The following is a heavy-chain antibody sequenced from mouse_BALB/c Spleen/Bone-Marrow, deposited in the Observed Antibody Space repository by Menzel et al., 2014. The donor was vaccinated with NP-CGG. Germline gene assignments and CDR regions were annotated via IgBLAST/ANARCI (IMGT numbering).Heavy chain of an antibody. D-gene: IGHD4-1*02. V-gene: IGHV1-4*01. CDR3: SRSTFAHVMDS. CDR1: GYTFTSYT. CDR2: ITPNSDHT. Sequence: QVQLQQSGAELARPGASVKMSCKASGYTFTSYTMHWVKQRSGQGLEWIGYITPNSDHTNYDQKFKDRATLTADKSSSTAYMQLSSLTSEDSAIYYCSRSTFAHVMDSWGQGTSVTVSS. J-gene: IGHJ4*01.